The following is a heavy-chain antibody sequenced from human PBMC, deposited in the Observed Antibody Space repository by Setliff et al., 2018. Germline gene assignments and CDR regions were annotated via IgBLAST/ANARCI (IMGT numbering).Heavy chain of an antibody. CDR3: ARLALTGYDSSGYYYALEYYYYMDV. CDR2: ISTSSSTK. CDR1: GFSFSNYG. Sequence: GGSLRLSCVVSGFSFSNYGMTWVRQAPGKGLEWISYISTSSSTKYYADSVKGRFTISRDNANQSLYLQMNSLRAEDTAVYYCARLALTGYDSSGYYYALEYYYYMDVWGKGTTVTVSS. J-gene: IGHJ6*03. D-gene: IGHD3-22*01. V-gene: IGHV3-48*01.